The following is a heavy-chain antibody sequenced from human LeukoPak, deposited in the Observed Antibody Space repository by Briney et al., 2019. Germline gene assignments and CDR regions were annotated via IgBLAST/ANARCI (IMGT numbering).Heavy chain of an antibody. CDR3: ARGGGEITAFDY. CDR2: IYYSGST. J-gene: IGHJ4*02. V-gene: IGHV4-59*01. Sequence: PSETLSLTCTVSGGSISTYYRSWIRQPPGKGLEWIGYIYYSGSTNYGPSLKSRVTISVDTSKNQFSLKLSSLTAADTAAYYCARGGGEITAFDYWGQGTLVSVSS. D-gene: IGHD1-20*01. CDR1: GGSISTYY.